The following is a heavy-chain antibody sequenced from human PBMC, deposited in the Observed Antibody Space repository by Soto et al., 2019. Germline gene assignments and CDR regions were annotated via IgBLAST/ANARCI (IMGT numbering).Heavy chain of an antibody. CDR2: IIPIFGTA. J-gene: IGHJ3*02. Sequence: SVKVSCKASGGTFSSYAISWVRQAPGQGLEWMGGIIPIFGTANYAQKFQGRVTITADESTSTAYMELSSLRSEDTAVYYCARDYSGSYYGEYAFDIWGQGTMVTVS. CDR1: GGTFSSYA. CDR3: ARDYSGSYYGEYAFDI. D-gene: IGHD1-26*01. V-gene: IGHV1-69*13.